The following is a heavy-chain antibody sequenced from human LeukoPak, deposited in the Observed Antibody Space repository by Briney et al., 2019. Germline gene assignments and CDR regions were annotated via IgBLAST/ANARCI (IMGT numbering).Heavy chain of an antibody. CDR2: IYHSGSA. CDR1: GFSISSGYY. D-gene: IGHD3-22*01. Sequence: KPSETLSLTCTVSGFSISSGYYWGWIRQPPGKGLEWIGDIYHSGSAYYNPSLKSRVTLSVDTSKNQFSLNLTSVTAADTAVYYCARDRGYYDTSGYYGDAFDIWGQGTKVTVSS. V-gene: IGHV4-38-2*02. J-gene: IGHJ3*02. CDR3: ARDRGYYDTSGYYGDAFDI.